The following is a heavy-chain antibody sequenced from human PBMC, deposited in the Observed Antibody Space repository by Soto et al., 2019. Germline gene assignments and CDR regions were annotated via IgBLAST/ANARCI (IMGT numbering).Heavy chain of an antibody. V-gene: IGHV4-31*03. CDR1: GGSISSGGYY. J-gene: IGHJ6*02. CDR2: IYYSGST. Sequence: SETLSVTCTVSGGSISSGGYYWSWIRQHPGKGLEWIGYIYYSGSTYYNPSLKSRVTISVDTSKNQFSLKLSSVAAADTAVYYCARVHRSSRISYYYYGMDVWGQGTTVTVSS. CDR3: ARVHRSSRISYYYYGMDV. D-gene: IGHD6-13*01.